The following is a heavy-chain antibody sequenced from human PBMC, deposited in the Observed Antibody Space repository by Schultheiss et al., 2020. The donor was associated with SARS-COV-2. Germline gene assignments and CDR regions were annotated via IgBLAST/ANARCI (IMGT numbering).Heavy chain of an antibody. D-gene: IGHD6-19*01. V-gene: IGHV1-18*04. CDR3: AKYRGWYARPPLLFDY. Sequence: ASVKVSCKTSGYTFTSHGISWVRQAPGQGFEWMGWISGYNGYTDYARKFQGRITMTTDTSTSTAYMELRSLRSDDTAVYYCAKYRGWYARPPLLFDYWGQGILVTVSS. CDR1: GYTFTSHG. J-gene: IGHJ4*02. CDR2: ISGYNGYT.